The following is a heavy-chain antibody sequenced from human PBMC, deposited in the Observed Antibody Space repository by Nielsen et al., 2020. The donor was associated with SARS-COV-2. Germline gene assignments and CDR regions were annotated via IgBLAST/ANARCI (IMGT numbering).Heavy chain of an antibody. CDR2: ISSSSSYT. V-gene: IGHV3-11*06. CDR1: GFTFSDYY. Sequence: GESLKISCAASGFTFSDYYMSWIRQAPGKGLEWVSYISSSSSYTNYADSVKGRFTISRDNAKNSLYLQMNSLRAEDTAVYYCVRDAASIMGATTPSWGQGTLVTVSS. D-gene: IGHD1-26*01. J-gene: IGHJ5*02. CDR3: VRDAASIMGATTPS.